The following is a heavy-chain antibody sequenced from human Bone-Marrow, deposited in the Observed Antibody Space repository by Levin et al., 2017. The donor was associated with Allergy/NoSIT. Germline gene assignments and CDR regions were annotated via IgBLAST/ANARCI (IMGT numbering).Heavy chain of an antibody. Sequence: AGGSLRLSCAASGFNINDYAMHWVRQVPGKGLEWVAGITWNRGNKHYADSVKGRFTISRDNAKNSLYLQMNSLRIEDTAFYYCAKDMSVDGSNLDYWGHGTLVTLSS. J-gene: IGHJ4*01. V-gene: IGHV3-9*01. CDR3: AKDMSVDGSNLDY. CDR1: GFNINDYA. CDR2: ITWNRGNK. D-gene: IGHD5-24*01.